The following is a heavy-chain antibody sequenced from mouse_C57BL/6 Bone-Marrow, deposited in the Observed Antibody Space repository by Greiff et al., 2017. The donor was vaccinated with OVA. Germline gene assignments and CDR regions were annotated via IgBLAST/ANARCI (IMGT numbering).Heavy chain of an antibody. D-gene: IGHD3-1*01. Sequence: QVQLQQPGAELVKPGASVKMSCKASGYTFTSYWITWVKQRPGQGLEWIGDIYPGSGSTNYNEKFKSKATLTVDTSSSTAYMQLSSLTSEDSAVDYCARGLGGYRGGFAYWGQGTLVTVSA. V-gene: IGHV1-55*01. CDR3: ARGLGGYRGGFAY. J-gene: IGHJ3*01. CDR1: GYTFTSYW. CDR2: IYPGSGST.